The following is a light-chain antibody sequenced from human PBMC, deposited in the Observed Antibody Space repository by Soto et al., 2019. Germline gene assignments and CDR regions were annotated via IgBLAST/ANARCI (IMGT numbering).Light chain of an antibody. CDR1: QSVLHSNGDNY. Sequence: DIVMTQSTLSLPVTPGEPASISCRSSQSVLHSNGDNYLDWYLQKPGQSPQLLIYLGSNRSSGVPDRFSGSGSGTDFTLKISRVEAEDVGVYYCMQALQTPITFGQGTRLEIK. V-gene: IGKV2-28*01. CDR2: LGS. J-gene: IGKJ5*01. CDR3: MQALQTPIT.